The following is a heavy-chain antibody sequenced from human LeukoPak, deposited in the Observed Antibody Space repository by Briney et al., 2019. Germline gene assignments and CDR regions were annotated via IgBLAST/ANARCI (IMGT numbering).Heavy chain of an antibody. CDR1: GGSFSGYY. J-gene: IGHJ5*02. V-gene: IGHV4-34*01. D-gene: IGHD3-10*01. Sequence: PSETLSLTCAVYGGSFSGYYWSWIRQPPGKGLEWIGEINHSGSTNYNPSLKSRVTISVDTSKNQFSLKLSSVTAADTAVYYCARSEHLTYYYGSGSYYNWFDPWGQGTLVTVSS. CDR3: ARSEHLTYYYGSGSYYNWFDP. CDR2: INHSGST.